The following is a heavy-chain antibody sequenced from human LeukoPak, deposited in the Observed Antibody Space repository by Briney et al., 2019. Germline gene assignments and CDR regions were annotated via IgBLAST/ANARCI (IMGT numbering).Heavy chain of an antibody. V-gene: IGHV3-23*01. J-gene: IGHJ2*01. Sequence: GGSLRLSCAASGFTFSSYAMSWVRQAPGTGLEWVSGITGSGHTTSYADSVKGRFTISRDNSRNMLYLQMSSLRAGDTAVYYCARAIRNLGWYFDLWGRGTLVTVSS. CDR3: ARAIRNLGWYFDL. CDR1: GFTFSSYA. CDR2: ITGSGHTT. D-gene: IGHD3-3*01.